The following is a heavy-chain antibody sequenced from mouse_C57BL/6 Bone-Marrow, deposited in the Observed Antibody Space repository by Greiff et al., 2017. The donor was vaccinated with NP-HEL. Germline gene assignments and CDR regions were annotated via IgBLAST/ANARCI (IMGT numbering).Heavy chain of an antibody. CDR2: ISDGGSYT. D-gene: IGHD1-1*01. CDR1: GFTFSSYA. J-gene: IGHJ3*01. Sequence: EVQVVESGGGLVKPGGSLKLSCAASGFTFSSYAMSWVRQTPEKRLEWVATISDGGSYTYYPDTVSGRFTISRENAKNNRDLQMSHLKSEDTARYYCARAILLRYPFAYWGQGTLVTVSA. CDR3: ARAILLRYPFAY. V-gene: IGHV5-4*01.